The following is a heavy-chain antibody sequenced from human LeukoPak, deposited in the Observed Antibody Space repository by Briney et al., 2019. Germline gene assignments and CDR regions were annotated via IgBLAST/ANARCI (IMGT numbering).Heavy chain of an antibody. V-gene: IGHV3-74*01. Sequence: GGSLRLSCAASGFTFSTYWMHWVRHVPGKGLVWVSRISNGGSSASYGDSVQGRFIVSRDNAQNTLYLQMNSLRAEDTAIYYCARDVWGDRDSYFDSWGQGTLVTVSS. CDR1: GFTFSTYW. J-gene: IGHJ4*02. D-gene: IGHD2-21*01. CDR3: ARDVWGDRDSYFDS. CDR2: ISNGGSSA.